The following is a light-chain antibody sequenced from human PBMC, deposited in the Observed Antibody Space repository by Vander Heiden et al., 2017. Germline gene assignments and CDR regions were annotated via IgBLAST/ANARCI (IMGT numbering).Light chain of an antibody. CDR1: QSVSSY. CDR2: DAS. J-gene: IGKJ4*01. Sequence: EIVLTQSPATLSLSPGERATLSCRASQSVSSYLAWYQQKPGQSPRLLIYDASNRATGIPARFSGSGSGTDFTLTISGLEPEDFAVYYCQQRSDWPLTFGGRTKVEIK. CDR3: QQRSDWPLT. V-gene: IGKV3-11*01.